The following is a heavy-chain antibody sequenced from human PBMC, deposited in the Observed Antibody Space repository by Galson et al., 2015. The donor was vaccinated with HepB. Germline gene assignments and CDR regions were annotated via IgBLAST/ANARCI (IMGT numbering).Heavy chain of an antibody. V-gene: IGHV4-39*01. J-gene: IGHJ2*01. Sequence: SETLSLTCTVSGGSISSSSYYWGWIRQPPGKGLEWIGNIYDRGSTYYNPSLKSRITISVDTSVDTSKKQFSLKLSSVTAADTAVYYCASHRGNSYYGSSWSFDLWGRGTLVTVSS. CDR2: IYDRGST. CDR3: ASHRGNSYYGSSWSFDL. D-gene: IGHD3-10*01. CDR1: GGSISSSSYY.